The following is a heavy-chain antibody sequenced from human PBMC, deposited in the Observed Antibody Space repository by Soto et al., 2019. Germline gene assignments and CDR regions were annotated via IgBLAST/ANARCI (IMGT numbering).Heavy chain of an antibody. D-gene: IGHD2-2*01. J-gene: IGHJ3*02. CDR1: GGSISSGGYY. Sequence: QVQLQESGPGLVKPSQTLSLTCTVSGGSISSGGYYWSWIRQHPGKGLEWIGYIYYSGSTYYNPSLKSRVTISVDTSKNQFSLKLSSVTAADTAVYYCERSIVVVPAANDAFDIWGQGTMVTVSS. V-gene: IGHV4-31*03. CDR3: ERSIVVVPAANDAFDI. CDR2: IYYSGST.